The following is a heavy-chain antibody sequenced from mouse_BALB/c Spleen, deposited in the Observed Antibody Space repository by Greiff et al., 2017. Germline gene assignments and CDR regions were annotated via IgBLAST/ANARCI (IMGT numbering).Heavy chain of an antibody. J-gene: IGHJ2*01. CDR3: ARGYYDYDRDYFDY. Sequence: EVQLQQSGAELVKPGASVKLSCTASGFNIKDTYMHWVKQRPEQGLEWIGRIDPANGNTKYDPKFQGKATITADTSSNTAYLQLSSLTSEDTAVYYCARGYYDYDRDYFDYWGQGTTLTVSS. CDR2: IDPANGNT. D-gene: IGHD2-4*01. V-gene: IGHV14-3*02. CDR1: GFNIKDTY.